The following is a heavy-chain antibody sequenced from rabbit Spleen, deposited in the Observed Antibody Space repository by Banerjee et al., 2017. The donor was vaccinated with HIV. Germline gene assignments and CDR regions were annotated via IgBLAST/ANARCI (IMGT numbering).Heavy chain of an antibody. Sequence: QEQLVESGGGLVQPEGSLTLTCKASGFSFSDRDVMCWVRQAPGKGLEWIACINMFTAKSVYASWAKGRFIMSRPSSTTVTLQMTSLTVADTATYFCARDLLGVIGWNFNLWGPGTLVTVS. D-gene: IGHD1-1*01. CDR1: GFSFSDRDV. CDR2: INMFTAKS. V-gene: IGHV1S45*01. J-gene: IGHJ4*01. CDR3: ARDLLGVIGWNFNL.